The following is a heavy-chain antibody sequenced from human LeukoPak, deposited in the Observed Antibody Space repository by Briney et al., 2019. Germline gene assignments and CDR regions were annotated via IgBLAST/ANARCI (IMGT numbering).Heavy chain of an antibody. CDR1: GGSISSYY. V-gene: IGHV4-4*07. J-gene: IGHJ6*02. CDR3: ARDSFGSSGWSEYYYYYGMDV. CDR2: IYTSGST. Sequence: KSSETLSLTCTVSGGSISSYYWSWIRQPAGKGLEWIGRIYTSGSTNYNPSLKSRVTMSVDTSKNQFSLKLSSVTAADTAVYYCARDSFGSSGWSEYYYYYGMDVWGQGTTVTVSS. D-gene: IGHD6-19*01.